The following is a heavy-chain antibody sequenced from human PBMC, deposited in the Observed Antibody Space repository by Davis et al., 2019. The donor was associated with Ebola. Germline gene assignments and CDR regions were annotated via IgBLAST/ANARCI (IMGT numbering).Heavy chain of an antibody. V-gene: IGHV4-31*03. CDR2: IYFTGTT. Sequence: LRLSCTVSGGSISSGGYYWNWIRQHPGKGLEWIGYIYFTGTTYYNPSLKSRVTISVDTSKNQFSLKLSSVTAADTAVYYCARGGGIFVGYWGQGTLVTVSS. CDR1: GGSISSGGYY. D-gene: IGHD3-3*01. CDR3: ARGGGIFVGY. J-gene: IGHJ4*02.